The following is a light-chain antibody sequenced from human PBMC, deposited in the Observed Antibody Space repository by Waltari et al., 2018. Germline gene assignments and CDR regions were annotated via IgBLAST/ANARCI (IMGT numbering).Light chain of an antibody. CDR2: QVS. CDR3: MQGTHWPT. V-gene: IGKV2-30*02. J-gene: IGKJ1*01. CDR1: QSLLHSNGNTY. Sequence: DVVMTQSPLSLPVTLGQPASISCRSSQSLLHSNGNTYLNWFQQRPGQSPRRLSYQVSNRDSGVPDRFSGSGSGTDFTLKISRVEAEDVGVYYCMQGTHWPTFGQGTKVEIK.